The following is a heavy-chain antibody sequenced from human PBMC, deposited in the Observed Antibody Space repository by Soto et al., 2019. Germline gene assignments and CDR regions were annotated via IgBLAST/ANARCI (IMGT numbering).Heavy chain of an antibody. V-gene: IGHV3-33*01. D-gene: IGHD4-17*01. Sequence: GGSLRLFCAASGFTFSSYGMHWVRQAPGKGLEWVAVIWYDGSNKYYADSVKGRFTISRDNSKNTLYLQMNSLRAEDTAVYYCARDFSDYGDSTNYFDYWGQGTLVTVSS. CDR1: GFTFSSYG. J-gene: IGHJ4*02. CDR3: ARDFSDYGDSTNYFDY. CDR2: IWYDGSNK.